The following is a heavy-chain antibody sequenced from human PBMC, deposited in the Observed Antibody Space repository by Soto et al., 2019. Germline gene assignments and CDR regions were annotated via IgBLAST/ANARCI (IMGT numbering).Heavy chain of an antibody. CDR2: INPSGGST. J-gene: IGHJ4*02. V-gene: IGHV1-46*01. CDR3: ARGYDMFTAYYELAY. Sequence: ASVKVSCKGSGYTFTSFYIHWVRQAPGHGLEWLGIINPSGGSTTYAQNLQDRVRMTRDKSTNTVYMELSSLRPEDTALYYCARGYDMFTAYYELAYWGQGTPVTVSS. CDR1: GYTFTSFY. D-gene: IGHD3-9*01.